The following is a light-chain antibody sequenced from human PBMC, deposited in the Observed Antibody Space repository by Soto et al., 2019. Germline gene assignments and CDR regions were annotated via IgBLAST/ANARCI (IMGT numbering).Light chain of an antibody. J-gene: IGLJ2*01. CDR1: SGHSNYA. CDR2: LNRDGSH. Sequence: QLVLTQSPSASASLGASVKLTCTLSSGHSNYAIAWHQQQPEKGTRYLMKLNRDGSHSKGDGIPNRFSGSSSGAERYLTISSLQYEDEDDYYCQTWGTGIVIFGGGTKLTVL. V-gene: IGLV4-69*01. CDR3: QTWGTGIVI.